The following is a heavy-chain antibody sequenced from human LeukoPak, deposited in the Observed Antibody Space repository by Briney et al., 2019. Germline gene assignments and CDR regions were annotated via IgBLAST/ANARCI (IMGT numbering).Heavy chain of an antibody. D-gene: IGHD2-15*01. CDR2: ISSSSSYI. CDR3: AKLPDRYCSGGSCYSNWFDP. CDR1: GFTFGDYV. J-gene: IGHJ5*02. Sequence: PGGSLRLSCTASGFTFGDYVMSWVRQAPGKGLEWVSSISSSSSYIYYADSVKGRFTISRDNAKNSLYLQMNSLRAEDTAVYYCAKLPDRYCSGGSCYSNWFDPWGQGTLVTVSS. V-gene: IGHV3-21*01.